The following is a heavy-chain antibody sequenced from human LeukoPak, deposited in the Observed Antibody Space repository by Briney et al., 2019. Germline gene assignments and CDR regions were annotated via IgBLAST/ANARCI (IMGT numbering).Heavy chain of an antibody. J-gene: IGHJ4*02. CDR1: GFTFDDYA. CDR2: ISRNSGSI. CDR3: AKDIAGIAAAGQDY. D-gene: IGHD6-13*01. Sequence: PGGSLRLSCAASGFTFDDYAMHWVRQAPGKGLEWVSGISRNSGSIGYADSVKGRFTISRDNAKNSLYLQMNSLRAEDTALYYCAKDIAGIAAAGQDYWGQGTLVTVSS. V-gene: IGHV3-9*01.